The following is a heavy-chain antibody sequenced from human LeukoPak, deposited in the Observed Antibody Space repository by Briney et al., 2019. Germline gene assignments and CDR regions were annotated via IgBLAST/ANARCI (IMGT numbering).Heavy chain of an antibody. V-gene: IGHV1-18*01. CDR1: GYTFTSYG. J-gene: IGHJ4*02. CDR3: ARSDGGYYYDSSGYPIDY. CDR2: ISAYNGNT. D-gene: IGHD3-22*01. Sequence: ASVKVSCKASGYTFTSYGISWVRQAPGQGLEWMGWISAYNGNTNYAQKLQGRVTMTTDTSTSTAYMELRGLRSDDTAVYYCARSDGGYYYDSSGYPIDYWGQGTLVTVSS.